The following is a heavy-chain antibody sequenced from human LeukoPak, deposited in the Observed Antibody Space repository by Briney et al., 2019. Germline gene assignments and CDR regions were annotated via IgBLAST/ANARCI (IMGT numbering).Heavy chain of an antibody. J-gene: IGHJ6*03. Sequence: ASVKVSCKASGYTFTSYGISWVRQAPGQGLEWMGWISAYNGNTNYAQKLQGRVTMTTDTSTSTAYMELRSLRSDDTAVYYWARITGTEGGYHYYYMDVWGKGTTVTVSS. CDR2: ISAYNGNT. V-gene: IGHV1-18*01. CDR1: GYTFTSYG. D-gene: IGHD1-20*01. CDR3: ARITGTEGGYHYYYMDV.